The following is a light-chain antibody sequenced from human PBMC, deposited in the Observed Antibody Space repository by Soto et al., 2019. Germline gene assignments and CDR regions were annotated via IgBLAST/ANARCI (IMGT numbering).Light chain of an antibody. CDR2: ATS. CDR1: QGVSSW. V-gene: IGKV1-12*01. J-gene: IGKJ1*01. Sequence: DIQMTQSPSSVSASVGDRVTITCRASQGVSSWLAWYQQKPGKAPNLLIYATSNLQSGVPSRFSGSGSGTDFTLTISSLQPEDFATYYCQKYDSAPRTFGQGTKVEIK. CDR3: QKYDSAPRT.